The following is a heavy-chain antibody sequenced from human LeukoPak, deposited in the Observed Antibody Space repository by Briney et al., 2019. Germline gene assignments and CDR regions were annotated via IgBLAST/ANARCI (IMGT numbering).Heavy chain of an antibody. V-gene: IGHV3-48*03. CDR3: ARPPDNYYYYYMDV. Sequence: GGSLRLSCAASGFTFSTYDMNWVRQAPGKGLEWVSFISNSGSIIKYADSVKGRFTISRDNAKNSLYLQMNSLRAEDTAVYYCARPPDNYYYYYMDVWGKGTTVTVSS. CDR2: ISNSGSII. CDR1: GFTFSTYD. J-gene: IGHJ6*03.